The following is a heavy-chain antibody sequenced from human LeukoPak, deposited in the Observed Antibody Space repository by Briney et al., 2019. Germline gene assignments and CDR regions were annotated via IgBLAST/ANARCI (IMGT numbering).Heavy chain of an antibody. V-gene: IGHV3-30-3*01. CDR2: ISYDGSNK. D-gene: IGHD6-19*01. CDR1: GFTFSSYA. J-gene: IGHJ4*02. CDR3: ARASGAVASSPEDEDY. Sequence: GGSLRLSCAASGFTFSSYAMHWVRQAPGKGLEWVAVISYDGSNKYYADSVKGRFTISRDNSKNTLYLQMNSLRAEDTAVYYCARASGAVASSPEDEDYWGQGTLVTVSS.